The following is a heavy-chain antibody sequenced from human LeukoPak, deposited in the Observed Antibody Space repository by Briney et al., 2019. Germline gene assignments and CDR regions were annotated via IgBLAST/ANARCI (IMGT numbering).Heavy chain of an antibody. D-gene: IGHD3-10*01. J-gene: IGHJ4*02. CDR2: IYYSGST. CDR3: ARGYGSGSYPFDY. V-gene: IGHV4-31*03. CDR1: GGSISSGGYY. Sequence: SQTLSLTCTVSGGSISSGGYYWSWFRQHPGKGLEWIGYIYYSGSTYYNPSLKSRVTISVDTSKNQFSLKLSSVTAADTAVYYCARGYGSGSYPFDYWGQGTLVTVSS.